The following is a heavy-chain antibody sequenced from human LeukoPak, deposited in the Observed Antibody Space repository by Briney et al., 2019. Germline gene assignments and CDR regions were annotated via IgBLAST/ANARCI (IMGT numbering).Heavy chain of an antibody. CDR1: GGSISSSSYY. V-gene: IGHV4-39*02. CDR3: AKEVAAAGRSSYYYGMDV. CDR2: IYYSGST. Sequence: SETLSLTCTVSGGSISSSSYYWGWLRQPPGKGLEWIGSIYYSGSTYYNPSLKSRVTISVDTSKNQFSLKPSSVTAADTAVYYCAKEVAAAGRSSYYYGMDVWGQGTTVTVSS. D-gene: IGHD6-13*01. J-gene: IGHJ6*02.